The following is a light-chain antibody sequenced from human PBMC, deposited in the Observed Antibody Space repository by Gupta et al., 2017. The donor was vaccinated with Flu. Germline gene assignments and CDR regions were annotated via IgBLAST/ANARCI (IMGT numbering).Light chain of an antibody. Sequence: NVKDQSPEFLAGSPGGRATIHCKSSHGALHNSENKNVLAWYQQTPDEAPKVLIYWGSTRESGVPQRFSGSVTGTDFTLTISSLQAEDVAVYYCHQYWGNPTYTFGQVTKVGIK. J-gene: IGKJ2*01. V-gene: IGKV4-1*01. CDR3: HQYWGNPTYT. CDR1: HGALHNSENKNV. CDR2: WGS.